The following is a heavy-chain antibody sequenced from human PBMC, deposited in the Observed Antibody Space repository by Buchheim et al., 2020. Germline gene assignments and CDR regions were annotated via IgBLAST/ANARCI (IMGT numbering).Heavy chain of an antibody. D-gene: IGHD3-10*01. CDR3: ARASGYYGSGSYYRLNLNWIDP. V-gene: IGHV4-30-4*01. Sequence: QVQLQESGPGLVKPSQTLSLTCSVSGGSMSNGDYYWSWIRQPPGKGLEWIGYIYYSGSTDYNQSLKSRVTISVDTFKQQLSLKLSSVTAADTAVYYCARASGYYGSGSYYRLNLNWIDPWGQGTL. CDR1: GGSMSNGDYY. CDR2: IYYSGST. J-gene: IGHJ5*02.